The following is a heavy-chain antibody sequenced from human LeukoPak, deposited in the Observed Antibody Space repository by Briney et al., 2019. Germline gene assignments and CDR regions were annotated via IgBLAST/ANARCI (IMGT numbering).Heavy chain of an antibody. CDR3: ARAIVAVTTPNGAFDI. CDR2: VIPIFGTA. CDR1: GGTFSGSA. D-gene: IGHD4-11*01. V-gene: IGHV1-69*13. Sequence: ASVKVSCKASGGTFSGSAISWVLQAPGQGLEWMGGVIPIFGTANYAQKFQGRVTITADESTSTAYMELNSLRSEDSAVYYRARAIVAVTTPNGAFDIWGQGTMVTVSS. J-gene: IGHJ3*02.